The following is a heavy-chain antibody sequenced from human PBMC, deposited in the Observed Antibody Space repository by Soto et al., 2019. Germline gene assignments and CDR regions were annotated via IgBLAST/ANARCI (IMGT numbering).Heavy chain of an antibody. V-gene: IGHV1-69*08. Sequence: QVQLVQSGAEVKKPGSSVKVSCKASGGTFSSYTISWVRQAPGQGLEWMGRIIPILGIANYAQKFQGRVTITAEKATSTAYMEMSSLRSEDTAVYYCARDSYYGSGSSSSWGQGTLVTVSS. CDR1: GGTFSSYT. D-gene: IGHD3-10*01. CDR2: IIPILGIA. CDR3: ARDSYYGSGSSSS. J-gene: IGHJ4*02.